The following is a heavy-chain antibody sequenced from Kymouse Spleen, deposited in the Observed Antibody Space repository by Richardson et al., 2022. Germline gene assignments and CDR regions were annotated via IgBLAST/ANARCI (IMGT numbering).Heavy chain of an antibody. V-gene: IGHV3-30*18. J-gene: IGHJ6*02. Sequence: QVQLVESGGGVVQPGRSLRLSCAASGFTFSSYGMHWVRQAPGKGLEWVAVISYDGSNKYYADSVKGRFTISRDNSKNTLYLQMNSLRAEDTAVYYCAKDPGIAVAYYYYYGMDVWGQGTTVTVSS. D-gene: IGHD6-19*01. CDR2: ISYDGSNK. CDR1: GFTFSSYG. CDR3: AKDPGIAVAYYYYYGMDV.